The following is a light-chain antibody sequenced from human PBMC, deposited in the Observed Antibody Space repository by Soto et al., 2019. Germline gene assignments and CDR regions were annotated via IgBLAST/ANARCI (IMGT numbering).Light chain of an antibody. J-gene: IGLJ3*02. CDR3: FSYTRSSTWV. V-gene: IGLV2-14*03. CDR1: SSDVGSYNY. Sequence: QSVLTLPASVSGSPGQSITISCTGTSSDVGSYNYVSWYQQHPGKAPKLMIYDVSNRPSGVSNRFSGSKSGNTASLTISGLQAEDEADYYCFSYTRSSTWVFGGGTKLTVL. CDR2: DVS.